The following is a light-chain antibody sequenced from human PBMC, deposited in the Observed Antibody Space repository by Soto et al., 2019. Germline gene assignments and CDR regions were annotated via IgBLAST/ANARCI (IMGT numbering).Light chain of an antibody. J-gene: IGKJ5*01. CDR2: DAS. CDR3: QQRGSWPPSIT. V-gene: IGKV3-11*01. CDR1: QSVSHA. Sequence: EVVLKQSPATLSLSPGDRATLSCRASQSVSHALAWYQQKPGQAPRLLIHDASSRATGIPARFSGSGSETDFTLTISSLEPEDFAVYYCQQRGSWPPSITFGQGRRLAV.